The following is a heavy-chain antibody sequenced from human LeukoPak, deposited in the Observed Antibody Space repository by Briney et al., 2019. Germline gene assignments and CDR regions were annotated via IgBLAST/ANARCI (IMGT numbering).Heavy chain of an antibody. J-gene: IGHJ4*02. CDR3: ARASPLAVAGRGYFDY. CDR2: IYYSGST. CDR1: GGSISSGGYY. V-gene: IGHV4-31*03. D-gene: IGHD6-19*01. Sequence: PSETLSLTCTVSGGSISSGGYYWSWIRQHPGKGLEWIGYIYYSGSTYYNPSLKSRVTISVDTSKNQFSLKLSSVTAADTAVYYCARASPLAVAGRGYFDYWGQGTLVTVSS.